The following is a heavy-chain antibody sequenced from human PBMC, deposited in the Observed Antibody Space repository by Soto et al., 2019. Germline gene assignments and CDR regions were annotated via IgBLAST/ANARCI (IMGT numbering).Heavy chain of an antibody. J-gene: IGHJ2*01. D-gene: IGHD6-6*01. Sequence: QVQLVQSGAEVKKHGSSVKVSCKASGGSFSSYAISWVRQAPGQGLEWMGGIIPIFGTANYAQKFQGRVTITADECTSTAYMELSSLRSEDTAVYYCATDGSIAARPGGFDWYFDLWGRGTLVTVSS. CDR3: ATDGSIAARPGGFDWYFDL. CDR1: GGSFSSYA. CDR2: IIPIFGTA. V-gene: IGHV1-69*01.